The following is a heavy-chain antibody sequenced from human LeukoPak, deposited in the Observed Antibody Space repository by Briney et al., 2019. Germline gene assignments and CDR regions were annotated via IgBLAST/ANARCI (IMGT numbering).Heavy chain of an antibody. J-gene: IGHJ3*02. CDR2: IYHSGST. V-gene: IGHV4-38-2*01. Sequence: SETLSLTCAVSGYSISSGYYWGWIRQPPGKGLEWIGSIYHSGSTYYNPSLKSRVTISVDTSRSQFSLKLSSVTAADTAVYYCARPVGGTGAFDIWGQGTMVTVSS. CDR1: GYSISSGYY. D-gene: IGHD1-14*01. CDR3: ARPVGGTGAFDI.